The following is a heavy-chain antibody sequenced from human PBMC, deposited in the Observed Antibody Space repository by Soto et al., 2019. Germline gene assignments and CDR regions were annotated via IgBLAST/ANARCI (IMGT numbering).Heavy chain of an antibody. D-gene: IGHD6-6*01. CDR2: IHYSGVT. Sequence: LSLTCSVSCGSIRTYYWNWIRQPPGVGLEWIAYIHYSGVTNYSPSLRGRVSISIDRSNNEFSLKVSSVTDADTAVYYCARDRAEGSSSTPAGGMDVWGQGTTVTV. J-gene: IGHJ6*02. CDR1: CGSIRTYY. V-gene: IGHV4-59*01. CDR3: ARDRAEGSSSTPAGGMDV.